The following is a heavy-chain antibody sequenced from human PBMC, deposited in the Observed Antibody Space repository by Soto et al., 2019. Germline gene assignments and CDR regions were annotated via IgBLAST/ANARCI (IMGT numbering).Heavy chain of an antibody. V-gene: IGHV3-30-3*01. Sequence: GGSLRLSCAASGFTFSSYAMHWVRQAPGKGLEWVAVISYDGSNKYYADSVKGRFTIPRDNSKNTLYLQMNSLRAEDTAVYYCARDGRSYDYWGQGTLVTVSS. J-gene: IGHJ4*02. D-gene: IGHD3-10*01. CDR2: ISYDGSNK. CDR3: ARDGRSYDY. CDR1: GFTFSSYA.